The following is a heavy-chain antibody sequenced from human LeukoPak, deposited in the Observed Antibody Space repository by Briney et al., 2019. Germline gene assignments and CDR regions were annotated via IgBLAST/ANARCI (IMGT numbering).Heavy chain of an antibody. CDR1: GYSISSGYY. CDR2: IYHSGST. V-gene: IGHV4-38-2*02. CDR3: ARDDTGEQLGYMDV. D-gene: IGHD6-6*01. Sequence: SETLSLTCTVSGYSISSGYYWGWFRQPPGKGLEWIGSIYHSGSTYYNPSLKSRVTISVDTSKNSFSLKLSSVTAADTAVYHCARDDTGEQLGYMDVWGKGTTVTVSS. J-gene: IGHJ6*03.